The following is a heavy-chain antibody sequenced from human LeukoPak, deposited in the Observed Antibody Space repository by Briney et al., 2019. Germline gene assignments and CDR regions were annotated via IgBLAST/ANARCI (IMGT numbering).Heavy chain of an antibody. D-gene: IGHD2-2*03. Sequence: GGSLRLSCAAPAFTFSSYTMSWARQAPGKGLEWVSAISNSGGSTYYADSVKGRFTISRDNSKNTVYLQMNSLRAEDTAVYYCAKDGYVSWAYQLSHFDYWGQGTLVTVSS. V-gene: IGHV3-23*01. CDR2: ISNSGGST. CDR1: AFTFSSYT. CDR3: AKDGYVSWAYQLSHFDY. J-gene: IGHJ4*02.